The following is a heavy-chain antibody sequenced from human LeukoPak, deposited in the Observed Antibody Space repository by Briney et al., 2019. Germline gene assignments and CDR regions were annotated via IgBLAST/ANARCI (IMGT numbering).Heavy chain of an antibody. Sequence: SETLSLTCTVSNGSLSSFYWTWIRQPPGKGLEWIGYIYYTGTTDYNPSLKSRVTISVDTSKNQFSLKLSSVTAADTAVYYCARGYGRYFDYWGQGTLVTVSS. CDR1: NGSLSSFY. D-gene: IGHD5-18*01. CDR2: IYYTGTT. CDR3: ARGYGRYFDY. J-gene: IGHJ4*02. V-gene: IGHV4-59*01.